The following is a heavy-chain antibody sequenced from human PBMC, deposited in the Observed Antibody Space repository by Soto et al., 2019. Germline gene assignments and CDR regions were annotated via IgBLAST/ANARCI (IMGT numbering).Heavy chain of an antibody. CDR2: ISSSGSTI. CDR1: GFTFSSYS. V-gene: IGHV3-48*02. Sequence: EVQLVGSGGGLVQPGGSLRLSCAASGFTFSSYSMNWVRRAPGKGLEWISYISSSGSTITYADSVKGRFTISRDNAKKSLYLQMSSLRDEDTAVYYCAKGGTDTAMVTFDYWGQGTLVTVSS. J-gene: IGHJ4*02. CDR3: AKGGTDTAMVTFDY. D-gene: IGHD5-18*01.